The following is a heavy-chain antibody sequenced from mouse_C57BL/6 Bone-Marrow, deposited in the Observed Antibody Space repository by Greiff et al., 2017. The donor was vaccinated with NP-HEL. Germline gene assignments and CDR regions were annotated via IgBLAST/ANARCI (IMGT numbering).Heavy chain of an antibody. CDR3: ARSPLWLRRNYYAMDY. J-gene: IGHJ4*01. CDR2: ISYSGSN. V-gene: IGHV3-8*01. CDR1: GYSITSDY. Sequence: EVKLVESGPGLAKPSQTLSLTCSVTGYSITSDYWNWIRKFPGNKLEYMGYISYSGSNYYNPSLQSRISITRDTSKNKYYLQLNSVTTEDTATYYCARSPLWLRRNYYAMDYWGQGTSVTVSS. D-gene: IGHD2-2*01.